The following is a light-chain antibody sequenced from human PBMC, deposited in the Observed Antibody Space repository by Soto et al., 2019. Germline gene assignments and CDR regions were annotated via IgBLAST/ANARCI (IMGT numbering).Light chain of an antibody. Sequence: AIQMTQSPSSLSASVGDRVTITCRTSQDVKIDLGWYQQKPGKAPELLIYAASNLQSGVPSRFSGSGSGRDFTLTISSMQHEDFATYYCLQDYIYPRTFVQGTKVDIK. V-gene: IGKV1-6*01. CDR3: LQDYIYPRT. CDR1: QDVKID. CDR2: AAS. J-gene: IGKJ1*01.